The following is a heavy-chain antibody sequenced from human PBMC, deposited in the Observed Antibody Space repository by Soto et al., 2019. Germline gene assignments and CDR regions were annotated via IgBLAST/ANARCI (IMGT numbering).Heavy chain of an antibody. Sequence: EVQLLESGGGLVQPGGSLRLSCAASGFTFSNYAMSWVRQAPGKGLEWVSTLSGSGGSTYYADSVKGRFTISRDNSKNTLDLQMNSLRAEDTAVYYCAKATVPVATPWFDPWGQGTLVTVSS. V-gene: IGHV3-23*01. CDR1: GFTFSNYA. CDR2: LSGSGGST. J-gene: IGHJ5*02. CDR3: AKATVPVATPWFDP. D-gene: IGHD2-2*01.